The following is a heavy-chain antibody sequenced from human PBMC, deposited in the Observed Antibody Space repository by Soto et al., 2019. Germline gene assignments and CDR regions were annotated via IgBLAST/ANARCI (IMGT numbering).Heavy chain of an antibody. CDR1: GYTFNSAG. CDR2: ISVDNGDT. Sequence: QVHLVQSGPEVKEPGASVRVSCKASGYTFNSAGLAWVRQAPGQGLEWMGWISVDNGDTKYAQKFHGRVTMTTDTSTTTAYMDLRGLKSDDTAVFYCARVQSLGYCRSASCYDVFDHWGQGTLVTVSS. J-gene: IGHJ4*02. V-gene: IGHV1-18*01. D-gene: IGHD2-2*01. CDR3: ARVQSLGYCRSASCYDVFDH.